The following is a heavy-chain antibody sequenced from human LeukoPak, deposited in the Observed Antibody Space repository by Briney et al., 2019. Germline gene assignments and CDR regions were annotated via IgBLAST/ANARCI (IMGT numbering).Heavy chain of an antibody. Sequence: ASVKVSRKASGYTFTNYGINWARLAPGQGLEWMGWISDYNRNTYYAQKLQGRVTMTTDTFTSTAYMELRGLRSDDTAVYYYARGGREYKYGRELDHWGQGTLVTVSS. V-gene: IGHV1-18*01. J-gene: IGHJ4*02. CDR2: ISDYNRNT. CDR3: ARGGREYKYGRELDH. D-gene: IGHD5-18*01. CDR1: GYTFTNYG.